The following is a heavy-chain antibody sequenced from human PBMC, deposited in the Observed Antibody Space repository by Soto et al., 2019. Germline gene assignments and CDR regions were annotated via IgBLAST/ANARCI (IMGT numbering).Heavy chain of an antibody. CDR1: GGTFSSYA. Sequence: QVQLVQSGAEVKKPGSSVKVSCKASGGTFSSYAISWVRQAPGQGLEWMGGIIPIFGTANYAQKFQGRVTINADKSPSTAYMELSSLRSEDTAVYYCARHGTVTTPFGMDVWGQGTTVTVSS. CDR3: ARHGTVTTPFGMDV. J-gene: IGHJ6*02. V-gene: IGHV1-69*06. D-gene: IGHD4-17*01. CDR2: IIPIFGTA.